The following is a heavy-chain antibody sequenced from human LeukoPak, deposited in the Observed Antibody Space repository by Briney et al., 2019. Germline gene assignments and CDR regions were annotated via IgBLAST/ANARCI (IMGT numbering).Heavy chain of an antibody. CDR1: SGSISSGSHH. J-gene: IGHJ4*02. CDR3: ARHDGRSGGTMGALDS. CDR2: IYDGRTI. Sequence: SETLSLTCTVSSGSISSGSHHWGWFRQSPGKGLEWIGSIYDGRTIYYNPSLNSRVTISAVTSKNQFSLQLNSVTAADTAVYYCARHDGRSGGTMGALDSWGQGSLVTVSS. D-gene: IGHD4-23*01. V-gene: IGHV4-39*01.